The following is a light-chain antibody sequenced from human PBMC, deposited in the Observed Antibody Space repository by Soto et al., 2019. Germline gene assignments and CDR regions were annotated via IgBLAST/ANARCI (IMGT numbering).Light chain of an antibody. J-gene: IGLJ1*01. CDR2: EVT. CDR1: SSDVGGYDY. V-gene: IGLV2-14*01. Sequence: QSALTQPASVSGSPGQSITISCTGTSSDVGGYDYGSWYQQYPGKAPKLIIYEVTNRPSGVSNRFSGSKSGNTASLTISGLRAEDEADYYCSSFRSSSTLPYVFGTGTKVTVL. CDR3: SSFRSSSTLPYV.